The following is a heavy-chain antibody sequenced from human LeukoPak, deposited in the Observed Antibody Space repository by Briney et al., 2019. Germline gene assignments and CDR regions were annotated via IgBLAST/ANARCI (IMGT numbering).Heavy chain of an antibody. D-gene: IGHD3-22*01. CDR2: ISGSGDST. V-gene: IGHV3-23*01. CDR1: GFTFSSYA. CDR3: ARAAYDSSGYLTL. J-gene: IGHJ4*02. Sequence: GGSLRLSCAASGFTFSSYAMTWVRQAPGKGLEWVSGISGSGDSTDYADSVKGRFTISRDNSKNTLYLQMNSLRAEDTSMYYCARAAYDSSGYLTLWGRGTLVTVSS.